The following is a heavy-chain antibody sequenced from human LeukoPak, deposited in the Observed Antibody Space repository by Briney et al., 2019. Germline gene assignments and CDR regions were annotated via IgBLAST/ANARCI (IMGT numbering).Heavy chain of an antibody. J-gene: IGHJ4*02. CDR3: ARDGWYSYGTAFDY. V-gene: IGHV1-2*02. CDR2: INPNTGGT. Sequence: ASVKVSCKASGYTFTGYYMHWVRQAPGQGLEWMGWINPNTGGTNYAQKFQGRVTMTRDTSISTAYMELSRLKSDDTAVYYCARDGWYSYGTAFDYWSQGTLVTVSS. CDR1: GYTFTGYY. D-gene: IGHD5-18*01.